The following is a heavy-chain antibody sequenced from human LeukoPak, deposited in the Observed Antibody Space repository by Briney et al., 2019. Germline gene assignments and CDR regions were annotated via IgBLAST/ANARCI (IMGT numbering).Heavy chain of an antibody. CDR3: AREIGEGFDY. J-gene: IGHJ4*02. CDR2: IYTSGST. CDR1: GVSISSGSYY. V-gene: IGHV4-61*02. D-gene: IGHD3-10*01. Sequence: SETLSLTCTVSGVSISSGSYYWSWIRQPAGKGLEWIGRIYTSGSTNYNPSLKSRVTISVDTSKNQFSLKLSSVTAADTAVYYCAREIGEGFDYWGQGTLVTVSS.